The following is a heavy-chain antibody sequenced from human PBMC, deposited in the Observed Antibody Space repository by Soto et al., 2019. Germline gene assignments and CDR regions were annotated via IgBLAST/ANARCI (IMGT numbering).Heavy chain of an antibody. V-gene: IGHV5-10-1*01. CDR1: GYSFTSYW. Sequence: PGESLKISCKGSGYSFTSYWISWVRQMPGKGLEWMGRIDPSDSYTNYSPSFQGHVTISADKSISTAYLQWSSLKASDTAMYYCARQNDGILYYYYGMDVWGQGTTVTVSS. D-gene: IGHD2-15*01. CDR2: IDPSDSYT. CDR3: ARQNDGILYYYYGMDV. J-gene: IGHJ6*02.